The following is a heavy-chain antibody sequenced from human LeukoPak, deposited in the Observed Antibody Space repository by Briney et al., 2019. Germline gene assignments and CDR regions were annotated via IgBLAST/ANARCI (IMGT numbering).Heavy chain of an antibody. Sequence: PSETLSLTCTVSGGSIRSYYWNWLRQSAGKGLEWIGRIYSRETTNYSPSLKSRVTMSVDSSKNQLSLRLTSVTAADTAVYYCVGAMSTTAFDYWGQGTLVTVSS. CDR3: VGAMSTTAFDY. CDR2: IYSRETT. J-gene: IGHJ4*02. D-gene: IGHD1-1*01. CDR1: GGSIRSYY. V-gene: IGHV4-4*07.